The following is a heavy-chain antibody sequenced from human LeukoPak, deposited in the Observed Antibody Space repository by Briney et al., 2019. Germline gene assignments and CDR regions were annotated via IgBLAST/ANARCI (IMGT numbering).Heavy chain of an antibody. V-gene: IGHV3-66*04. CDR1: AFIVSSNY. Sequence: GGSLRLSCAASAFIVSSNYMSWVRQAPGKGLEWVSVIYPGGNTHYADSAKGRFTISRDNSKNTLYLQMNSLRAEDTAVYYCARHSIPSNYDILTGHDFDYWGQGTLVTVSS. CDR2: IYPGGNT. CDR3: ARHSIPSNYDILTGHDFDY. D-gene: IGHD3-9*01. J-gene: IGHJ4*02.